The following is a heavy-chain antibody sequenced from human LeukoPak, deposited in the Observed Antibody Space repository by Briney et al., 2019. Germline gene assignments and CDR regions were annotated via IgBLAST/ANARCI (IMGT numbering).Heavy chain of an antibody. CDR3: ATSYYDSSGYYYLGPDAFDI. Sequence: ASVKVSCKVSGYTLTELSMHWVRQAPGKGLEWMGGFDPKDGETIYAQKFQGRVTMTEDTSTDTAYMELSSLRSEDTAVYYCATSYYDSSGYYYLGPDAFDIWGQGTMVTVSS. V-gene: IGHV1-24*01. CDR2: FDPKDGET. CDR1: GYTLTELS. D-gene: IGHD3-22*01. J-gene: IGHJ3*02.